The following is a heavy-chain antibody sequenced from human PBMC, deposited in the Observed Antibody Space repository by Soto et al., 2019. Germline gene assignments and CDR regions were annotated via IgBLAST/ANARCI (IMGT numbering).Heavy chain of an antibody. J-gene: IGHJ6*03. Sequence: SETLSLTCTVSGGSISSSSYYWGWIRQPPGKGLEWIGSIYYSGSTYYNPSLKSRVTISVDTSKNQFSLKLSSVTAADTAVYYCARHRGFLEWLLGEGYYYYYYMDVWGKGTTVTVSS. CDR3: ARHRGFLEWLLGEGYYYYYYMDV. V-gene: IGHV4-39*01. CDR2: IYYSGST. CDR1: GGSISSSSYY. D-gene: IGHD3-3*01.